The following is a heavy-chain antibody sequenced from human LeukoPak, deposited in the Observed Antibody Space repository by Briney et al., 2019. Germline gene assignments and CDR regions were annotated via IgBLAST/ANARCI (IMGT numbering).Heavy chain of an antibody. D-gene: IGHD6-19*01. CDR3: ARDRGSSGWYVY. Sequence: ASVKVSCKASGYTFTGYYMHWVRQAPGQGLEWMGRVNPNSGGTNYAQKFQGRVTMTRDTSISTAYMELSRLRSDDTAVYCCARDRGSSGWYVYWGQGTLVTVSS. V-gene: IGHV1-2*06. CDR1: GYTFTGYY. CDR2: VNPNSGGT. J-gene: IGHJ4*02.